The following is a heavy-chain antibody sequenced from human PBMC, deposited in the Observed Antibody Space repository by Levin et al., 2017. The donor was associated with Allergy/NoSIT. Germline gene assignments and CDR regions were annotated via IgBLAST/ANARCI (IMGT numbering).Heavy chain of an antibody. CDR2: TRNKANSYTT. CDR3: TRGNTFGGIIIIDA. V-gene: IGHV3-72*01. J-gene: IGHJ5*02. D-gene: IGHD3-16*02. Sequence: GGSLRLSCAASGFTFSDHFMDWVRLAPGKGLEWVGRTRNKANSYTTEYVASVKGRFTISRDESKNSLYLQMDSLKTEDTAVYYCTRGNTFGGIIIIDAWGQGTLVTVSS. CDR1: GFTFSDHF.